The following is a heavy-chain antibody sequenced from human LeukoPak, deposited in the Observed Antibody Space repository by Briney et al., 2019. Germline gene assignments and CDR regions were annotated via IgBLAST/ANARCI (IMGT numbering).Heavy chain of an antibody. Sequence: PGGSLRLSCEASGFTFSSYWMSWVRQAPGKGLEWVANIKQDGSEKYYVDSVKGRFTISRDNAKNSLYLQMNSLRAEDTAVYYCARVQDYDYVWGSYRYFDYWGQGTLVTVSS. CDR2: IKQDGSEK. CDR1: GFTFSSYW. V-gene: IGHV3-7*03. J-gene: IGHJ4*02. D-gene: IGHD3-16*02. CDR3: ARVQDYDYVWGSYRYFDY.